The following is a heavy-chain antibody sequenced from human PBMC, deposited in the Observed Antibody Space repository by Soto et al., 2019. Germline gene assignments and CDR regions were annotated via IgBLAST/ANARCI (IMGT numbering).Heavy chain of an antibody. CDR3: ARMYSSGSGWFHP. D-gene: IGHD6-19*01. CDR1: GYSISAFGYY. J-gene: IGHJ5*02. CDR2: FYSSGSI. Sequence: SETLSLTCFVSGYSISAFGYYWSCIRHHPGKGLEWIGSFYSSGSIIYNPSLRSLVSISGDTSSNQFSMSLTSVTAADTARYYCARMYSSGSGWFHPWGQGTLVTVSS. V-gene: IGHV4-31*01.